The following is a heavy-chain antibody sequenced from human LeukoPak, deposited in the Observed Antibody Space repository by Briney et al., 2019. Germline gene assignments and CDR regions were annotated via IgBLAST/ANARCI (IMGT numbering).Heavy chain of an antibody. Sequence: GGSLRLSCAASGFTFSSYSMNWVRQAPGKGLEWVSSISSSSSYIYYADSVKGRFTISRDNAKNSLYLQMNSLRAEDTAVYYCARGAGITMVRGVRAGAFDIWGQGTMVTVSS. V-gene: IGHV3-21*01. CDR1: GFTFSSYS. D-gene: IGHD3-10*01. CDR2: ISSSSSYI. J-gene: IGHJ3*02. CDR3: ARGAGITMVRGVRAGAFDI.